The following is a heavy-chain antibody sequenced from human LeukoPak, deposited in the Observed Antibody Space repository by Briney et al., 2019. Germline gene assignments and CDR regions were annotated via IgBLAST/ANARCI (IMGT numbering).Heavy chain of an antibody. J-gene: IGHJ6*03. V-gene: IGHV4-39*01. D-gene: IGHD3-16*01. Sequence: SETLSLTCTVFSGSIRSSSYYWGWIRQPPGKGLEWIGTIYYSGSTYYNPSLKSRVTISVDTSKNQFSLRLSSVTAADTAVYYCARNIRGGNLGYYYYYMDVWGKGTTVTVSS. CDR1: SGSIRSSSYY. CDR2: IYYSGST. CDR3: ARNIRGGNLGYYYYYMDV.